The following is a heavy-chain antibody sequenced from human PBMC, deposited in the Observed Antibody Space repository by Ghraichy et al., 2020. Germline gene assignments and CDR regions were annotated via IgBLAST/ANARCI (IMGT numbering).Heavy chain of an antibody. J-gene: IGHJ4*02. CDR2: IYYSGST. CDR3: AREFTY. Sequence: SETLPLTCTVSGGSVSSANYYWSWIRQPPGKGLEWVGHIYYSGSTNYNPSLRSRITISADTSKNQFSLKLSSVTAADTAIYYCAREFTYWGQGTLVTVSS. CDR1: GGSVSSANYY. V-gene: IGHV4-61*01.